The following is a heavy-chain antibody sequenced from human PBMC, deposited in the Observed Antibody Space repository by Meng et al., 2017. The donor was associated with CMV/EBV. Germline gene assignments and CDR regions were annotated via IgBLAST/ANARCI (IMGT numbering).Heavy chain of an antibody. V-gene: IGHV3-74*01. CDR2: INSDGSST. CDR3: ASDTGAEDY. CDR1: GFTFSSYS. J-gene: IGHJ4*02. Sequence: GESLKISCAASGFTFSSYSMNWVRQAPGKGLVWVSRINSDGSSTSYADSVKGRFTISRDNAKNTLYLQMNSLRAEDTAVYYCASDTGAEDYWGQGTLVTVSS. D-gene: IGHD1-14*01.